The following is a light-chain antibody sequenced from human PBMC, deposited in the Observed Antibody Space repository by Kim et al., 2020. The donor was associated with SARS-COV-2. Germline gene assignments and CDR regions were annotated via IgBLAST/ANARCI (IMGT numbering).Light chain of an antibody. CDR3: NARDSSGNHWV. J-gene: IGLJ3*02. Sequence: ALGQTVRITCQGDSLRRYYASWYQQKQGQAPVLVIDGKNNRPSGIPDRFAGSSSGNTASLTITGTQAEDEADYYCNARDSSGNHWVFGGGTQLTVL. CDR2: GKN. V-gene: IGLV3-19*01. CDR1: SLRRYY.